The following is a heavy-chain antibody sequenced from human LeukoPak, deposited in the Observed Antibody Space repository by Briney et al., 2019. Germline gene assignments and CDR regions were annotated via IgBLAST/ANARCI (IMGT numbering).Heavy chain of an antibody. CDR2: VYHSGST. V-gene: IGHV4-38-2*02. CDR1: GYFISSGYY. CDR3: ARGIGITLWWAFDI. Sequence: SETLSLTCTVSGYFISSGYYWGWIRQPPGKGLEWIGSVYHSGSTNYNPSLKSRVTISVDTSKNQFSLKLSSVTAADTAVYYCARGIGITLWWAFDIWGQGTMVTVSS. D-gene: IGHD2-8*02. J-gene: IGHJ3*02.